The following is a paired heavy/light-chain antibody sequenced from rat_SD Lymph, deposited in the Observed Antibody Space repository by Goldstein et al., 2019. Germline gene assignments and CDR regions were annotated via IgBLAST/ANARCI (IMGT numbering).Heavy chain of an antibody. D-gene: IGHD1-1*01. J-gene: IGHJ2*01. CDR3: ARHYYYFDY. Sequence: EVQLVESGGGLVQPGRSLKLSCVASGFTFSNYGMNWIRQAPGKGLEWVAYISSGSSYIYYAETVKGRFTISRDNAKNTLYLQMTSLRSEDTALYYCARHYYYFDYWGQGVMVTVSS. V-gene: IGHV5-34*01. CDR1: GFTFSNYG. CDR2: ISSGSSYI.
Light chain of an antibody. J-gene: IGKJ1*01. CDR3: QQWNYPST. CDR2: ETS. V-gene: IGKV4S9*01. Sequence: EIVLTQSPTTMTASPGEKVTITCRASSSVSYMHWYQQKPGASPKPWIYETSKLASGVPDRFSGSGSGTSYSLTINNMEAEDAATYYCQQWNYPSTFGGGTKLELK. CDR1: SSVSY.